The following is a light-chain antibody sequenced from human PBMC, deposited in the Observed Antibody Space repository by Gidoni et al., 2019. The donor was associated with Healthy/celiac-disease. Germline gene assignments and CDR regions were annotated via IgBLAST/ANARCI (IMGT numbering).Light chain of an antibody. CDR3: QQSYSTPIT. J-gene: IGKJ5*01. CDR2: AAS. CDR1: QSISSY. Sequence: DIQMTQSPSSLSASVGDRVTITCRASQSISSYLNWDQQKPGKAPKLLIYAASSLQSGVPSRFSGSGSGTDFTLTISSLQPEDFATYYCQQSYSTPITCGQGTRLEIK. V-gene: IGKV1-39*01.